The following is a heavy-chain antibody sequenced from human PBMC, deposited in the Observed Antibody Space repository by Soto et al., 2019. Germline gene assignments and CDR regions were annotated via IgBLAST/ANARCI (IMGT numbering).Heavy chain of an antibody. CDR2: ISSRSYTI. D-gene: IGHD6-6*01. CDR3: ARGGSSSDNGMDV. Sequence: EVQLVESGGGLVQPGGSLRLSCAASGFSFSTYSMNWVRQAPGKGLEWVSYISSRSYTIYYVDSVKGRFTISRDNAKNSLYLQMNSLRDEATAVYSCARGGSSSDNGMDVWGQGTTVTVSS. J-gene: IGHJ6*02. CDR1: GFSFSTYS. V-gene: IGHV3-48*02.